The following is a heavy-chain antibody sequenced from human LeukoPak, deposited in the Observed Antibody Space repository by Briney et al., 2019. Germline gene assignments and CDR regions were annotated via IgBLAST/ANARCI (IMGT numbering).Heavy chain of an antibody. V-gene: IGHV3-53*01. CDR2: IYSGGST. Sequence: GGSLRLSCAASGLTVSSNYMSWVRQAPGKGLEWVSVIYSGGSTYYADSVKGRFTISRDNSENTLYLQRNSLRAEDTAVYYCARDLVVLAAQVYYVFGMCVRGQGATGTVSS. D-gene: IGHD2-2*01. CDR3: ARDLVVLAAQVYYVFGMCV. CDR1: GLTVSSNY. J-gene: IGHJ6*02.